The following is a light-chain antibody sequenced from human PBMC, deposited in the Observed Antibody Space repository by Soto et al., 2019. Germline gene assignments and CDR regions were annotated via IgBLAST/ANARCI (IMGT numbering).Light chain of an antibody. CDR2: AAS. V-gene: IGKV1-39*01. CDR3: QQSYSTPIYT. Sequence: DIQMTQSPSSLSASVGDRVTITCRASQSIDTYLNWFQQKPGKAPKLLIYAASNLQSGVPSRFSGSGSGTEFTLTISSLQPEDFATYYCQQSYSTPIYTFGQGTNLEIK. J-gene: IGKJ2*01. CDR1: QSIDTY.